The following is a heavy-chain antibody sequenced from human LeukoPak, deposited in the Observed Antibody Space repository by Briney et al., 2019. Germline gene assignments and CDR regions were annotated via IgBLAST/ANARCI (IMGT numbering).Heavy chain of an antibody. CDR2: IYYSEST. CDR3: ARGRCRNSGCRPYFDY. CDR1: GDSLSNYY. Sequence: PLETLSLTCAVSGDSLSNYYWSWIRQPPGKGVGWVGYIYYSESTNYNPSLKSPVTISTHTSKSQFSLNLRSVTAEDTGIYYCARGRCRNSGCRPYFDYWGQGTQVTVSS. D-gene: IGHD3-22*01. J-gene: IGHJ4*02. V-gene: IGHV4-59*01.